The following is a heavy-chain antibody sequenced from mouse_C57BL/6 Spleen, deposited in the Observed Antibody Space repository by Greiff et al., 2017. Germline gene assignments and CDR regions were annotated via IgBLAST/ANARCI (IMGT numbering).Heavy chain of an antibody. Sequence: EVKLVESGGDLVKPGGSLKLSCAASGFTFSSYGMSWVRQTPDKRLEWVATISSGGSYTYYPDSVKGRFTISRDNAKNTLYLQMSSLKSEDTAMYYCARQTDYYGSIDYWGQGTTLTVSS. V-gene: IGHV5-6*01. CDR3: ARQTDYYGSIDY. CDR2: ISSGGSYT. J-gene: IGHJ2*01. CDR1: GFTFSSYG. D-gene: IGHD1-1*01.